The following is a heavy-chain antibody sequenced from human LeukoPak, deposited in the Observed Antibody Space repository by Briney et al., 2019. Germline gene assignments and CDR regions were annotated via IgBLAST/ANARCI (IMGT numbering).Heavy chain of an antibody. CDR3: ARVSGWGYSYVDY. J-gene: IGHJ4*02. CDR2: IYYSGST. V-gene: IGHV4-39*07. D-gene: IGHD5-18*01. Sequence: SETLSLTCTVSGGSISSSNYYWGWIRQPPGKGLEWIANIYYSGSTYYYPSLKSRVTISVDTSKDQFSLKLSSVTAADTAVYYCARVSGWGYSYVDYWGQGTLVTVSS. CDR1: GGSISSSNYY.